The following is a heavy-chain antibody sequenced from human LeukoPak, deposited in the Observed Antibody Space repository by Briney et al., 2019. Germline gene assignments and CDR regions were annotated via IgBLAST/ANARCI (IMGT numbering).Heavy chain of an antibody. J-gene: IGHJ4*02. Sequence: GGSLRLSCAASGFTFSTYEMNWVRQAPGKGLEWVSYISSGSSTIYYADSVKGRFTISRDNAKNSLYLQMNSLRAEDTAVYYCATSPRYFDYWGQGTLVTVSS. CDR2: ISSGSSTI. CDR3: ATSPRYFDY. V-gene: IGHV3-48*03. CDR1: GFTFSTYE.